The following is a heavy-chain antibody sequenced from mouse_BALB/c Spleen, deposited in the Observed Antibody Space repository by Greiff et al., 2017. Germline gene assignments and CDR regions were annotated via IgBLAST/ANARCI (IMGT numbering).Heavy chain of an antibody. CDR3: AIRYDGYYVGFAY. CDR1: GYTFSSYW. V-gene: IGHV1-9*01. J-gene: IGHJ3*01. CDR2: ILPGSGSN. D-gene: IGHD2-3*01. Sequence: VQLQQSGAELMKPGASVKISCKATGYTFSSYWIEWVKQRPGHGLEWIGEILPGSGSNNYNEKFKGKATFTADTSSNTPYMQLSRLTSEDSAVYYCAIRYDGYYVGFAYWGQGTLVTVSA.